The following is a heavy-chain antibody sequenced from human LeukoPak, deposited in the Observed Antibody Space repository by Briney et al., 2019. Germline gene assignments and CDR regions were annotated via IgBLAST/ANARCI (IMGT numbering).Heavy chain of an antibody. Sequence: QPGGSLQLSCAASGFSFTNYWMTWVRQAPGKGLEWVAIIKSDGSDKYYVDSVKGRFTISRDNAKNSLYLQMNSLRAEDTAFYYCAKNGGWTFDYWGQGILVTVSS. D-gene: IGHD6-19*01. CDR2: IKSDGSDK. CDR1: GFSFTNYW. CDR3: AKNGGWTFDY. J-gene: IGHJ4*02. V-gene: IGHV3-7*03.